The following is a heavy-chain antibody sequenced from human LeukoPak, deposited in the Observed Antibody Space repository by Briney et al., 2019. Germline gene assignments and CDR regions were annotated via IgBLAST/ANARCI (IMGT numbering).Heavy chain of an antibody. CDR2: ISGSGGST. CDR1: GFTFSSYA. CDR3: ARVGATAVRRLDY. D-gene: IGHD1-26*01. Sequence: GGSLGLSCAASGFTFSSYAMSWVRQAPGKGLEWVSAISGSGGSTYYADSVKGRFTISRDNSKNTLYLQMSSLRAEDTAVYYCARVGATAVRRLDYWGQGTLVTVSS. V-gene: IGHV3-23*01. J-gene: IGHJ4*02.